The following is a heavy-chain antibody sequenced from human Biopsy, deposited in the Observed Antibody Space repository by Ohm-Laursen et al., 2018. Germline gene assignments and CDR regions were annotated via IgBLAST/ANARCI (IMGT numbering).Heavy chain of an antibody. V-gene: IGHV3-48*03. CDR1: GFGFSDYD. D-gene: IGHD2-15*01. CDR3: ARVGRTRVDGVYSYGMDV. Sequence: SLRLSCAASGFGFSDYDMKWVRQAPGKGLEWVSYISSSASSMYYVDSVKGRFTISRDNAKKSLYLQMNSLRAEDTAVHYCARVGRTRVDGVYSYGMDVWGQGTTVIVSS. J-gene: IGHJ6*02. CDR2: ISSSASSM.